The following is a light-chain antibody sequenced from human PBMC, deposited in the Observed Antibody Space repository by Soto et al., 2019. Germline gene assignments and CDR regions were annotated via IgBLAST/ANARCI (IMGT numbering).Light chain of an antibody. CDR3: KQLNTYPFT. Sequence: DLQLTQSPSFLSASVGDRVTITCRGSQGISSYLAWYQQKPGKAPKLLIYAASTLQSGVPSRFRGSESGTEFTLTISSLQPEDFASYYCKQLNTYPFTFGGGTKVEIK. V-gene: IGKV1-9*01. J-gene: IGKJ4*01. CDR1: QGISSY. CDR2: AAS.